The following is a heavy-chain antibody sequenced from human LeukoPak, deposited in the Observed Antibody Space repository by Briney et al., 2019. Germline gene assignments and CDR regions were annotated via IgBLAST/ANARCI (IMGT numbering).Heavy chain of an antibody. CDR3: ARRASSSWSFDY. D-gene: IGHD6-13*01. J-gene: IGHJ4*02. V-gene: IGHV3-7*01. CDR1: GFTFSDFA. Sequence: QPGGSLTLSCAASGFTFSDFAMTWVRQAPGKGLEWVANIKQDGSEKYYVDSVKGRFTISRDNAKNSLYLQMNSLRAEDTAVYYCARRASSSWSFDYWGQGTLVTVSS. CDR2: IKQDGSEK.